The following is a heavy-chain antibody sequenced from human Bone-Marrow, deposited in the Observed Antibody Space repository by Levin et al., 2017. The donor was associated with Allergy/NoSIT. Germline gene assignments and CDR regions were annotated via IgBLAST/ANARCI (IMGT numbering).Heavy chain of an antibody. CDR2: IIAIFRTT. Sequence: SVKVSCKASGGTFSSYAISWVRQAPGQGLEWMGGIIAIFRTTNYAQKFQDRVTITADDSTSASYMELRSLRSEDTAVYYCAREAGNLGALDIWGQGTMVTVSS. J-gene: IGHJ3*02. D-gene: IGHD6-13*01. CDR3: AREAGNLGALDI. CDR1: GGTFSSYA. V-gene: IGHV1-69*13.